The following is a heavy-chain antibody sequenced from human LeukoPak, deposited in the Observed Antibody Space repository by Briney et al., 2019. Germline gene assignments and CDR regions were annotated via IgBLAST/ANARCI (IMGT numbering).Heavy chain of an antibody. Sequence: GGSLRLSCAASGFTFSSYAMHWVRQAPGKGLEWVAVISYDGSNKYYADSVKGRLTISRDNSKNTLYLQMNSLRAEDTAVYYCARGYSSGWYNWFDPWGQGTLVTVSS. CDR3: ARGYSSGWYNWFDP. CDR2: ISYDGSNK. J-gene: IGHJ5*02. D-gene: IGHD6-19*01. V-gene: IGHV3-30*04. CDR1: GFTFSSYA.